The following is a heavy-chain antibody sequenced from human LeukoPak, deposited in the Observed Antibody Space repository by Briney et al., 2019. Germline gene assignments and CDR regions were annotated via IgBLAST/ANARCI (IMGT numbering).Heavy chain of an antibody. CDR2: IYHSGST. Sequence: SETLSLTCTVSGGSISSSSYYWGWIRQPPGKGLEWIGSIYHSGSTNYNPSLKSRVTISVDKSKNQFSLKLSSVTAADTAVYYCARSTTNTIFGVVINNQGHYYYMDVWGKGTTVTVSS. D-gene: IGHD3-3*01. J-gene: IGHJ6*03. CDR1: GGSISSSSYY. V-gene: IGHV4-39*07. CDR3: ARSTTNTIFGVVINNQGHYYYMDV.